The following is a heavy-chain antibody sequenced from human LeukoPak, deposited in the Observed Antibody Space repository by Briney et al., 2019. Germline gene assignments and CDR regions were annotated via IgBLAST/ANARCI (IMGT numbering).Heavy chain of an antibody. CDR1: GFTFSSYS. CDR2: ISSSSSYI. J-gene: IGHJ3*02. Sequence: GGSLRLSCAASGFTFSSYSMNWVRQAPGKGLEWVSSISSSSSYIYYADSVKGRFTISRHNAKNSLYLQMNSLRAEDTAVYYCARSGGRVGDAFDIWGQGTMVTVSS. V-gene: IGHV3-21*01. CDR3: ARSGGRVGDAFDI. D-gene: IGHD2-15*01.